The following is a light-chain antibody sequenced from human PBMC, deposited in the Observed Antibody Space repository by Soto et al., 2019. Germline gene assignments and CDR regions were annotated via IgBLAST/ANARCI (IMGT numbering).Light chain of an antibody. CDR3: QQYYDWPPTT. CDR2: GAS. Sequence: TQSPALLSVSPGERATLACRASKNIANKVAWYQQSPGQTPRLLIYGASTRASGVPDKFSGIGSGTDFTLTIPNPQAEDFATYYCQQYYDWPPTTFGQGTKLDIK. CDR1: KNIANK. J-gene: IGKJ2*01. V-gene: IGKV3D-15*01.